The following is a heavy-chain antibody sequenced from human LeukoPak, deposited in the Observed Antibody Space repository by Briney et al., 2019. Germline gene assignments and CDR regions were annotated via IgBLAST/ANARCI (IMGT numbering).Heavy chain of an antibody. J-gene: IGHJ4*02. CDR1: GFTFNNSW. CDR3: ARGSY. V-gene: IGHV3-7*04. CDR2: IKEDGSDK. Sequence: PGGSLRLSCAASGFTFNNSWMSWVRQAPGKGLEWVANIKEDGSDKYYVDSVKGRFTISRDNAKNSLYLQMDSLRAEDTAVYHCARGSYWGQGALVTVSS.